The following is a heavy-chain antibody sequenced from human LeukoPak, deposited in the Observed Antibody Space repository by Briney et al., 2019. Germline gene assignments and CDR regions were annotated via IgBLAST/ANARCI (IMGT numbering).Heavy chain of an antibody. J-gene: IGHJ5*02. V-gene: IGHV4-39*07. CDR3: AGELRYFDWLSDGWFDP. Sequence: PSETLSLTCTVSGGSISSSSYYWGWIRQPPGKGLEWIGSIYYSGSTYYNPSLKSRVTISLDTSKNQFSLKLSSVTAADTAVNYCAGELRYFDWLSDGWFDPWGQGTLVTVSS. D-gene: IGHD3-9*01. CDR1: GGSISSSSYY. CDR2: IYYSGST.